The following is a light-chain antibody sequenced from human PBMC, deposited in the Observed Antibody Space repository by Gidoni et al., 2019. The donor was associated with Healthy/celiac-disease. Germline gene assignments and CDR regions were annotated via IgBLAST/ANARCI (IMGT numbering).Light chain of an antibody. V-gene: IGLV1-40*01. J-gene: IGLJ3*02. CDR3: QSYDSSLSVWV. Sequence: QSVLTQPPSVSGAPGQRVTISCTGSSSNIGAGHDVHWYQQLPGTAPKLLIYGNSNRPSGVPDRFSGSKSGTSASLASTWLQAEDEADYYCQSYDSSLSVWVFGGGTKLTVL. CDR2: GNS. CDR1: SSNIGAGHD.